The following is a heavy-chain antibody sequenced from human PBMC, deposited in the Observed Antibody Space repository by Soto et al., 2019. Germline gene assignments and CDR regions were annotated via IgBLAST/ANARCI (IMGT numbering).Heavy chain of an antibody. V-gene: IGHV1-2*04. CDR1: GYTFTGYY. J-gene: IGHJ6*02. Sequence: ASVKVSCKASGYTFTGYYMHWVRQAPGQGLEWMGWINPNSGGTNYAQKFQGWVTMTRDTSISTAYMELNRLRSDDTAVYYCARDTYYYGSGSLKGYYGMDVWGQGTTVTVSS. CDR3: ARDTYYYGSGSLKGYYGMDV. CDR2: INPNSGGT. D-gene: IGHD3-10*01.